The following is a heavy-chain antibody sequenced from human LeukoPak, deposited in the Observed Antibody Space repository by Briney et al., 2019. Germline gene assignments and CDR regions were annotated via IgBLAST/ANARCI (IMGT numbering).Heavy chain of an antibody. J-gene: IGHJ5*02. CDR3: ARAPTKFRRDWFDP. CDR1: EFTYSSYE. Sequence: GGSLRLSCAASEFTYSSYEMNWIRQAPGKGLEWVSYISSSGSTIYYADSVKGRFTISRDNAKNSLYLQMNNLRVEDTAVYYCARAPTKFRRDWFDPWGQGTLVTVSS. D-gene: IGHD3-9*01. V-gene: IGHV3-48*03. CDR2: ISSSGSTI.